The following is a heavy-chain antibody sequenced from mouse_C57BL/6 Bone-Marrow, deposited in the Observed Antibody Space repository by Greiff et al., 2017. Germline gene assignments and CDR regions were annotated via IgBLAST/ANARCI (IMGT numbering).Heavy chain of an antibody. Sequence: VQLQQSGAELVRPGASVKLSCTASGFNIKDDYIHWVKQRPEQGLEWIGWIDPEIGDTEYASKFQGKATITSDTSSNTAYLQLSSLTSEYTPVFYGPSFDGNYFDFWGQGTPLTVAS. V-gene: IGHV14-4*01. CDR1: GFNIKDDY. CDR2: IDPEIGDT. J-gene: IGHJ2*01. D-gene: IGHD2-3*01. CDR3: PSFDGNYFDF.